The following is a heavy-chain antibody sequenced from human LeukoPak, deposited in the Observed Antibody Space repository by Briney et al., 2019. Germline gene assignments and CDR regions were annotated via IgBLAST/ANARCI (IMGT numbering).Heavy chain of an antibody. V-gene: IGHV4-31*03. CDR2: IYYSGST. CDR1: GGSISSGGYY. CDR3: ARDSGRTQESDP. D-gene: IGHD1-14*01. Sequence: SETLSLTCTVSGGSISSGGYYWSWIRQHPGKGLEWIGYIYYSGSTYYNPSLKSRVTISVDTSKNQFSLKLSSVTAADTAVYYCARDSGRTQESDPWGQGTLVTVSS. J-gene: IGHJ5*02.